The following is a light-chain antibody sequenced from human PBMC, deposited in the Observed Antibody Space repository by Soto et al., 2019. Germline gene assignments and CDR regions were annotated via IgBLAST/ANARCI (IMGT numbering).Light chain of an antibody. CDR2: GAS. CDR1: QSVSSNY. CDR3: HQYGSLPIT. V-gene: IGKV3-20*01. J-gene: IGKJ5*01. Sequence: IVLTQSPGTQSLSPGERATLSCRASQSVSSNYIAWYQQRPGQAPRLLIYGASSRATGIPDRFSGSGSGTDVTLTISRLDLEDFAVYFCHQYGSLPITFGQGTRLEIK.